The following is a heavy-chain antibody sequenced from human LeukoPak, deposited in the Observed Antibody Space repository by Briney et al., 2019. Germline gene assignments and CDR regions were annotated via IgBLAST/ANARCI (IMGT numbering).Heavy chain of an antibody. Sequence: ASVKVSCKASGYTFTSYGIGWVRQAPGQGLEWMGWISSYNGNTNYVQKFQGRVTITADKSTSTAYMELSSLRSEDTAVYYCARKLPRRGFDYWGQGTLVTVSS. V-gene: IGHV1-18*01. D-gene: IGHD5-24*01. CDR2: ISSYNGNT. CDR3: ARKLPRRGFDY. CDR1: GYTFTSYG. J-gene: IGHJ4*02.